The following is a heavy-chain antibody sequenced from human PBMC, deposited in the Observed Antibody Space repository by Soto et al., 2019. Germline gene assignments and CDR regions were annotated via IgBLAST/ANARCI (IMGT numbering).Heavy chain of an antibody. CDR3: ARWGTTGGLDV. V-gene: IGHV3-33*05. CDR1: GFTFRSYV. J-gene: IGHJ4*02. D-gene: IGHD3-16*01. CDR2: TSYDGSNN. Sequence: QVHLVESGGGVVQPGTSLRLSCVGSGFTFRSYVIHWVRQAPGKGLEWVALTSYDGSNNFYGDSVKGRFTISRHNSRNTVELQMDSLRVEDTALYYCARWGTTGGLDVWGQGTLVSVSS.